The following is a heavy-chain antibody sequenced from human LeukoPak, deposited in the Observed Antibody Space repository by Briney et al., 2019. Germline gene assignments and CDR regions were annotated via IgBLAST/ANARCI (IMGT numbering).Heavy chain of an antibody. CDR1: GFTFDEYA. D-gene: IGHD4/OR15-4a*01. J-gene: IGHJ4*02. V-gene: IGHV3-9*01. CDR3: ARDVDYANPRHDY. Sequence: GGSLRLSCAVSGFTFDEYAMYWVRQAPGKGLEWVSGISWNSGNIGYADSVKGRFTISRDNAKNSLYLQMDSLRVEDTAVYYCARDVDYANPRHDYWGQGTLVTVSS. CDR2: ISWNSGNI.